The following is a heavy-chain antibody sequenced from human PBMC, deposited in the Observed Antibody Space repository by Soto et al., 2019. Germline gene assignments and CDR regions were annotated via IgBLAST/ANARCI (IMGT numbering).Heavy chain of an antibody. J-gene: IGHJ6*02. D-gene: IGHD2-15*01. CDR3: VRDCSGGGCYSDYGMDV. CDR1: GDSVSSYY. V-gene: IGHV4-4*07. CDR2: IYISGST. Sequence: SETLSLTCTVSGDSVSSYYWSWIRQPAGRGLEWIGRIYISGSTDYNPSLKGRVSMSVDRSKNQFSLKLTSVTAVDTAVYYCVRDCSGGGCYSDYGMDVWGQGTTVTVSS.